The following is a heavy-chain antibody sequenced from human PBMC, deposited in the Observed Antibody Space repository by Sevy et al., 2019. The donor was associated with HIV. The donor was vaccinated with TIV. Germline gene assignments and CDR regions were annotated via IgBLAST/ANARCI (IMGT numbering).Heavy chain of an antibody. CDR3: ARVTVVYTPGGSMIASGAFDI. CDR2: ISTSGSIK. Sequence: GGSLRLSCAASGFTFSSYEMNWVRQAPGKGLEWVSYISTSGSIKYYADSVKGRFTISRDNAKKSLYLQMNSLRAEDTAVYYCARVTVVYTPGGSMIASGAFDIWGQGTMVTVSS. D-gene: IGHD3-16*01. CDR1: GFTFSSYE. V-gene: IGHV3-48*03. J-gene: IGHJ3*02.